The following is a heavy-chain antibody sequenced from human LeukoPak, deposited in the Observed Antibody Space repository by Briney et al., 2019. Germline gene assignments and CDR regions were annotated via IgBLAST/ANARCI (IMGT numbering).Heavy chain of an antibody. Sequence: PGGSLRLSCAASGFTVSSNYMSWVRQAPGKGLEWVSVIYSGGSTYYADSVKGRFTISRDNSKNTLYLQMNSLRAEDTAVYYCARDWSSGRHDEYFPHWGQGTLVTVSS. CDR2: IYSGGST. CDR1: GFTVSSNY. V-gene: IGHV3-66*01. CDR3: ARDWSSGRHDEYFPH. J-gene: IGHJ1*01. D-gene: IGHD1-26*01.